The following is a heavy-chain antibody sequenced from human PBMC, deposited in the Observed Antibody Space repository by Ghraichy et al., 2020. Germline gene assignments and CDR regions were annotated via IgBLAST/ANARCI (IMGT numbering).Heavy chain of an antibody. Sequence: GGSLRLSCAASGFTFSSYGMHWVRQAPGKGLEWVAVISYDGSNKYYADSVKGRFTISRDNSKNTLYLQMNSLRAEDTAVYYCAKVLPDAALQERRPIAARLYYYYGMDVWGQGTTVTVSS. CDR3: AKVLPDAALQERRPIAARLYYYYGMDV. J-gene: IGHJ6*02. D-gene: IGHD6-6*01. CDR1: GFTFSSYG. V-gene: IGHV3-30*18. CDR2: ISYDGSNK.